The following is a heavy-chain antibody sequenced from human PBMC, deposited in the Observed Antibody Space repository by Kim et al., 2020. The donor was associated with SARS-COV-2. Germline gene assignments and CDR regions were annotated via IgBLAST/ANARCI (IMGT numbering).Heavy chain of an antibody. CDR3: ARVRVTMIVVIDAFDI. D-gene: IGHD3-22*01. CDR2: IYYSGST. CDR1: GGSISSGGYY. Sequence: SETLSLTCTVSGGSISSGGYYWSWIRQHPGKGLDWIGYIYYSGSTYYNPSLKSRVTISVDTSKNQFSLKLSSVTAADTAVYYCARVRVTMIVVIDAFDIWGQGTMVTVSS. J-gene: IGHJ3*02. V-gene: IGHV4-31*03.